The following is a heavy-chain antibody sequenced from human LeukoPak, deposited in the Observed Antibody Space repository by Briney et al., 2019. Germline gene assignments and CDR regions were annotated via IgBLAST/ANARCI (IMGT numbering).Heavy chain of an antibody. CDR1: GGSFSGYY. V-gene: IGHV4-34*01. D-gene: IGHD1-26*01. Sequence: SETLSLTCAVYGGSFSGYYWSWIRQPPGKGLEWIGEINHSGSTNYNPSLKSRVTISVDTSKNQFSLKLSSVTAADTAVYYCARGPYSGSRFPLDYWGQGTLVTVSS. CDR3: ARGPYSGSRFPLDY. CDR2: INHSGST. J-gene: IGHJ4*02.